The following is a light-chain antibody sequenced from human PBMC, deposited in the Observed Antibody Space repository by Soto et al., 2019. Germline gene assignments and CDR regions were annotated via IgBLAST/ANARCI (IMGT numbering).Light chain of an antibody. V-gene: IGKV1D-13*01. J-gene: IGKJ1*01. CDR3: QQYENYWT. CDR2: DAS. Sequence: IHMTHSPSSLSASVLDRVTITFRASQAIRNDLAWYQQKPGIAPKLLIYDASNLDSGVPSRFSGSGSGTEFSLTISNLQPDDCATYYCQQYENYWTFGQGTKVDIK. CDR1: QAIRND.